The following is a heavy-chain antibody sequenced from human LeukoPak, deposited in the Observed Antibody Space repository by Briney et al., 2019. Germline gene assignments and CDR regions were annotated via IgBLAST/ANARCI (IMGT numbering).Heavy chain of an antibody. D-gene: IGHD1-14*01. CDR2: INPKSGAT. Sequence: GASVKVSYTPSEYSFIAYYIHWGRQAPGQGLEWMGWINPKSGATNFPQNSQGRVTMTRDTSISTVDMQMNRLTSDDTAVYYCARVRRNLPDSWGQGTLVTVSS. CDR1: EYSFIAYY. CDR3: ARVRRNLPDS. J-gene: IGHJ4*02. V-gene: IGHV1-2*02.